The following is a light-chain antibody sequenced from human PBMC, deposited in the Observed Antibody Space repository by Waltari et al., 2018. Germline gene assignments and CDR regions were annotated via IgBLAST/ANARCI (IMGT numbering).Light chain of an antibody. CDR3: YSSDSTGLRV. CDR2: EDT. Sequence: SYELTQTPSVSVSPGQTARITCSGHELPSKYAYWFQQKSVQAPRLVIDEDTKRPPGIPERFSGSSSGTVATLTITGAQVDDEADYYCYSSDSTGLRVFGGGTTVVVL. J-gene: IGLJ1*01. CDR1: ELPSKY. V-gene: IGLV3-10*01.